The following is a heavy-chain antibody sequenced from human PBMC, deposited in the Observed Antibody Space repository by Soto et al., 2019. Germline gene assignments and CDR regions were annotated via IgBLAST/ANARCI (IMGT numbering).Heavy chain of an antibody. D-gene: IGHD3-22*01. Sequence: GTSVKVSCKASGFTFTSSAVQWVRQARGQRLEWIGWIVVGSGNTNYAQKFQERVTITRDMSTSTAYMELSSLRSEDTAVYYCAAPRSHITMIGDDIWGQGTMVTVS. J-gene: IGHJ3*02. CDR2: IVVGSGNT. CDR3: AAPRSHITMIGDDI. V-gene: IGHV1-58*01. CDR1: GFTFTSSA.